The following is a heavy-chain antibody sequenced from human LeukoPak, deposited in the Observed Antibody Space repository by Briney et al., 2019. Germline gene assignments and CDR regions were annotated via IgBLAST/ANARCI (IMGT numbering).Heavy chain of an antibody. V-gene: IGHV4-39*07. CDR2: IYYSGST. Sequence: PSETLSLTCTVSGGSISSSSYYWGWIRQPPGKGLEWIGSIYYSGSTYYNPSLKSRVTISVDTSKNQFSLKLSSVTAADTAVCYCAREPGGYSGYDYDWFDPWGQGTLVTVSS. J-gene: IGHJ5*02. CDR3: AREPGGYSGYDYDWFDP. CDR1: GGSISSSSYY. D-gene: IGHD5-12*01.